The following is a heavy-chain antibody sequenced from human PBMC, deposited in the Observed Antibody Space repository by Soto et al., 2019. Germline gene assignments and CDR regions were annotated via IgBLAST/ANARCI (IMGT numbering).Heavy chain of an antibody. CDR2: INAGNGNT. CDR1: GYSLTNYA. CDR3: AREGYYGSGGYYGSGNYYNYYYYMDV. D-gene: IGHD3-10*01. J-gene: IGHJ6*03. V-gene: IGHV1-3*01. Sequence: QVQLVQSGAEVKKPGASVKVSCKASGYSLTNYAMQWVRQAPGQRLEWMGWINAGNGNTKYSQKFQGRVTITRDTSASTAYMELSSLRSEDTAVYYCAREGYYGSGGYYGSGNYYNYYYYMDVWGKGTTVTVSS.